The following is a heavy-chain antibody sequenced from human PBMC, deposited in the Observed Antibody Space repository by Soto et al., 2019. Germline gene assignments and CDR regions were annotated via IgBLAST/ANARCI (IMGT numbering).Heavy chain of an antibody. D-gene: IGHD6-19*01. CDR2: IYYSGST. CDR3: ARPGVGITVSGWFDP. J-gene: IGHJ5*02. CDR1: GGSISSSSYY. V-gene: IGHV4-39*01. Sequence: SETLSLTCTVSGGSISSSSYYWGWIRQPPGKGLEWIGSIYYSGSTYYNPSLKSRVTISVDTSKNQFSLKLSSVTAADTAVYYGARPGVGITVSGWFDPWCQVTLVT.